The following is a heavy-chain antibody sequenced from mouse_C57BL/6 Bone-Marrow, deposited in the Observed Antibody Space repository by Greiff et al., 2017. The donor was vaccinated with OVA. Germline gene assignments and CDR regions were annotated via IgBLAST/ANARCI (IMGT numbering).Heavy chain of an antibody. Sequence: VQLQESGAELVRPGTSVKVSCKASGYAFTNYLIEWVKQRPGQGLEWIGVINPGSGGTNYNEKFKGKATLTADKSSSTAYMQLSSLTSEDSAVYFCAAITTVVAGTYYFDYWGQGTTLTVSS. CDR3: AAITTVVAGTYYFDY. CDR1: GYAFTNYL. D-gene: IGHD1-1*01. J-gene: IGHJ2*01. CDR2: INPGSGGT. V-gene: IGHV1-54*01.